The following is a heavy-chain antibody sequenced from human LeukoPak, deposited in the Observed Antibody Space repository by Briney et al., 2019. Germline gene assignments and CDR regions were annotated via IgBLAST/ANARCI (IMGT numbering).Heavy chain of an antibody. Sequence: GGSLRLSCAASGFTVSSNYMSWARQAPGKGREWVSVIYSGGSTSYAASVKGRFTISRDNSKNTLYLQMNSLRAEDTAVYYCARQDSSGYSNWFDPWGQGTLVTVSS. D-gene: IGHD3-22*01. CDR1: GFTVSSNY. CDR2: IYSGGST. V-gene: IGHV3-53*01. J-gene: IGHJ5*02. CDR3: ARQDSSGYSNWFDP.